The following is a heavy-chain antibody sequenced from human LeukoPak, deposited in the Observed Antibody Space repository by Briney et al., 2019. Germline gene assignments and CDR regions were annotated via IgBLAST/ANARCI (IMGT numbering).Heavy chain of an antibody. CDR1: GFTFSSYG. CDR3: AKDGASSSWYRTDYNWFDP. V-gene: IGHV3-30*18. Sequence: PGGSLGLSCAASGFTFSSYGMHWVRQAPGKGLEWVAVISYDGSNKYYADSVKGRFTISRDNSKNTLYLQMNSLRAEDTAVYYCAKDGASSSWYRTDYNWFDPWGQGTLVTVSS. J-gene: IGHJ5*02. D-gene: IGHD6-13*01. CDR2: ISYDGSNK.